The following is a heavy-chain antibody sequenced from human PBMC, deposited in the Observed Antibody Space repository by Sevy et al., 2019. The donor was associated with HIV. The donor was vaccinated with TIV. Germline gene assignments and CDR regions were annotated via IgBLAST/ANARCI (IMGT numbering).Heavy chain of an antibody. V-gene: IGHV6-1*01. CDR3: ARDKAADSSGWYGFDP. D-gene: IGHD6-19*01. J-gene: IGHJ5*02. CDR2: TYYSSKWYN. CDR1: GDSVSSNSAA. Sequence: SQTLSLTCAISGDSVSSNSAAWNWIRQSPSRGLEWLGRTYYSSKWYNDYAVSVKSRITINPDTSKNQFSLQLNSVTPEDTAVYYCARDKAADSSGWYGFDPWGQGTLVTVSS.